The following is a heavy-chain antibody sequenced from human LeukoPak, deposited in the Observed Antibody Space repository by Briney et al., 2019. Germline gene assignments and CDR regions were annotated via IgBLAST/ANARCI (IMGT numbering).Heavy chain of an antibody. CDR3: SRASTLAAPGAIPNDF. CDR1: GYTLTELS. CDR2: FDPEDGET. Sequence: ASVKVSCKVSGYTLTELSIHWVRQAPGKGLEWMGGFDPEDGETIYAQKFQGRVSMTRDTSISTAYMELSSLRSDDSAVYFCSRASTLAAPGAIPNDFWGQGTLVTVSS. D-gene: IGHD6-13*01. V-gene: IGHV1-24*01. J-gene: IGHJ4*02.